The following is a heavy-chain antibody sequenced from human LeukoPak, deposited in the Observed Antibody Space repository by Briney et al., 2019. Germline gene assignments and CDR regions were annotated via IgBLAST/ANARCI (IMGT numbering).Heavy chain of an antibody. V-gene: IGHV3-74*01. J-gene: IGHJ4*02. Sequence: PGGSLRLSCAASGFTFSSYWMHWVRQGPGEGLVWVSRINSDVSTTYYADSVKGRFTISRDNGKNTLYLQMNSLRAEDTAVYYCAREVIAVAGKNYFDYWGQGTLVTVSS. D-gene: IGHD6-19*01. CDR1: GFTFSSYW. CDR2: INSDVSTT. CDR3: AREVIAVAGKNYFDY.